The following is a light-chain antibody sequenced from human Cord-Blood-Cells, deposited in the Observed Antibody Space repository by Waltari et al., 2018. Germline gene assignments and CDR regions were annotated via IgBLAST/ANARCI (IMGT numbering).Light chain of an antibody. CDR1: SSDVGGYNY. J-gene: IGLJ3*02. V-gene: IGLV2-14*01. Sequence: QSALTQPASLSGSPGLSITISCTGPSSDVGGYNYVSWSQQHPGKAPKLMIYEVSNRPSGVSNRFSGSKSGNTASLTISGLQAEDEADYYCSSYTSSSTWVFGGGTKLTVL. CDR2: EVS. CDR3: SSYTSSSTWV.